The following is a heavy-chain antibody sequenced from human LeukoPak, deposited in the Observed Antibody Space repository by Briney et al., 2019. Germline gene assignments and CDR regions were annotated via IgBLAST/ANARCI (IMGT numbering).Heavy chain of an antibody. V-gene: IGHV4-59*08. J-gene: IGHJ5*02. CDR3: ARRGSSSRFDP. Sequence: PSETLSLTCTVSGGSMSPYHWGWIRQPPGKGLEWTGYIYYSGSTNYNPSLNSRVTISVDTSKNQFSLKLSSVTAADTAVYYCARRGSSSRFDPWGQGTLVTVSS. CDR2: IYYSGST. D-gene: IGHD6-6*01. CDR1: GGSMSPYH.